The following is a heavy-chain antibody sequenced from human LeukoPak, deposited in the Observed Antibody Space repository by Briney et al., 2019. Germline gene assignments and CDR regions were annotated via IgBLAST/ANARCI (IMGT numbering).Heavy chain of an antibody. CDR2: IIPIFGTA. CDR3: ARGPDTAMAEGSFDY. J-gene: IGHJ4*02. CDR1: GGTFSSYA. Sequence: SVKVSCKASGGTFSSYAISWVRQAPGQGLEWMGGIIPIFGTANYAQKSQGRVTITTDESTSTAYMELSSLRSEDTAVYYCARGPDTAMAEGSFDYWGQGTLVTVSS. V-gene: IGHV1-69*05. D-gene: IGHD5-18*01.